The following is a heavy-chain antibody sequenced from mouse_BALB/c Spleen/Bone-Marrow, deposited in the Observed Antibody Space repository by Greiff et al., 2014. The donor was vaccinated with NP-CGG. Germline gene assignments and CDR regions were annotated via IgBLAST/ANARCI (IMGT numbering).Heavy chain of an antibody. D-gene: IGHD2-14*01. Sequence: VMLVESGAELMKPGASVKISCKATGYTFSSYWIEWVKQRPGHGLEWIGEILPGSGTTNYNENFKGKATFTADTSSNTAYTQLSSLTSEDSAVYYCARDYRYDGAMDYWGQGTSVTVSS. J-gene: IGHJ4*01. V-gene: IGHV1-9*01. CDR1: GYTFSSYW. CDR2: ILPGSGTT. CDR3: ARDYRYDGAMDY.